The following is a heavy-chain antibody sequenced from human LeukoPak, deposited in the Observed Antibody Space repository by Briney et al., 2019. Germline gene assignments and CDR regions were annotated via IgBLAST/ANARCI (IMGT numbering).Heavy chain of an antibody. CDR3: TRYIAAAGTEYYFDY. Sequence: GESLKLSCVASGFTFSGSTVHWVPQASGRGLEWVGRIRSKANSYATAYAASVKGRFTISRDDSQNTAYLQMTSLQTEDTAVYYCTRYIAAAGTEYYFDYWGQGTLVTVSS. J-gene: IGHJ4*02. D-gene: IGHD6-13*01. V-gene: IGHV3-73*01. CDR1: GFTFSGST. CDR2: IRSKANSYAT.